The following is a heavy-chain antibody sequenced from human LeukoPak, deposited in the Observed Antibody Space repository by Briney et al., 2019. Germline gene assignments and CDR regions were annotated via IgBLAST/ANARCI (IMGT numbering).Heavy chain of an antibody. J-gene: IGHJ4*02. D-gene: IGHD6-19*01. Sequence: GGSLRLSCAASGFTFSSYAMSWVRQAPGKGLEWVSAMSGSGGSTYYADSVKGRFTISRDNSKNTLFLQMHSLRAEDTAVYYCAKGRLGYSSGWYYFDYWGQGTLVTVSS. CDR3: AKGRLGYSSGWYYFDY. CDR1: GFTFSSYA. V-gene: IGHV3-23*01. CDR2: MSGSGGST.